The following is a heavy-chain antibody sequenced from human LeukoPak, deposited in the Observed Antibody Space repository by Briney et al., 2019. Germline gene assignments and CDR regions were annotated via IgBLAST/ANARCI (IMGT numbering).Heavy chain of an antibody. Sequence: ASVKVSCKASGYTFSSYGIAWVRQAPGQGLEWMGWISGYNGNANYAQKLQGRVSMTTDTSTTTAYMELRSLTSDDTALYYCARSSLGTITAGPFDYWGQGTLVTVSS. CDR2: ISGYNGNA. J-gene: IGHJ4*02. CDR1: GYTFSSYG. CDR3: ARSSLGTITAGPFDY. D-gene: IGHD5-12*01. V-gene: IGHV1-18*01.